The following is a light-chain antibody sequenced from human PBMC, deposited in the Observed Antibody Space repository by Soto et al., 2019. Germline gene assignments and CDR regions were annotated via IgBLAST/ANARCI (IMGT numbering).Light chain of an antibody. Sequence: DIQMTQAPSSLSASVGDRVTITCRARQDISTYLAWYQQKPGKVPKLLISAAYTLQSGVPPRFSGSGSVTDFTLTISSLQPEDVATYYCRKYDNAPLTFGGGTKVEIK. CDR3: RKYDNAPLT. CDR2: AAY. V-gene: IGKV1-27*01. J-gene: IGKJ4*01. CDR1: QDISTY.